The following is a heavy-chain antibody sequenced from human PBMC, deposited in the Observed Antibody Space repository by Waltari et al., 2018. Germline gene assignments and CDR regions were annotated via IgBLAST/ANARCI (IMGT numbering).Heavy chain of an antibody. CDR3: ARGSIVVVVAAIRYYYGMDV. D-gene: IGHD2-15*01. V-gene: IGHV4-61*02. Sequence: QVQLQESGPGLVKPSQTLSLTCTVSGGSISSGSYYWSWIRQPAGQGLEWLGRIYTSGSTNYNPSLKSRVTISVDTSKNQFSLKLSSVTAADTAVYYCARGSIVVVVAAIRYYYGMDVWGQGTTVTVSS. CDR2: IYTSGST. J-gene: IGHJ6*02. CDR1: GGSISSGSYY.